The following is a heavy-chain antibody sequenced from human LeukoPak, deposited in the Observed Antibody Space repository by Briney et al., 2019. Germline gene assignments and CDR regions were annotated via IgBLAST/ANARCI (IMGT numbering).Heavy chain of an antibody. Sequence: GGSLRLSCAASGFTFSDYAIHWVRQAPGEGLEWVAIISYDGGNKYYTDSVRGRFTISRDNSKNTLYLQMNSLRAEDTAVYYCAKAGGYCSAGTCYSNFWGQGTLVTVSS. J-gene: IGHJ4*02. D-gene: IGHD2-15*01. CDR1: GFTFSDYA. CDR2: ISYDGGNK. CDR3: AKAGGYCSAGTCYSNF. V-gene: IGHV3-30*18.